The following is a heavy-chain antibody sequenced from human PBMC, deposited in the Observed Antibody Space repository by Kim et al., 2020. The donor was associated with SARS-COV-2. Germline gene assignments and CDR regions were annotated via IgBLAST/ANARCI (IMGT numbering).Heavy chain of an antibody. J-gene: IGHJ4*02. V-gene: IGHV1-2*06. CDR2: INPNSGGT. Sequence: ASVKVSCKASGYTFTGYYIHWMRQAPGQGLEWMGRINPNSGGTDNAQTFQGRVTMTRDTSISTAYMELSRLNSDDTAMYYCARLWRRSSGSIYYFDYWGQGTLVTVSS. D-gene: IGHD6-19*01. CDR1: GYTFTGYY. CDR3: ARLWRRSSGSIYYFDY.